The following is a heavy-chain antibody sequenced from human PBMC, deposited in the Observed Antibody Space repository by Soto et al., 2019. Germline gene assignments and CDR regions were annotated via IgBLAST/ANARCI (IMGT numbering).Heavy chain of an antibody. CDR3: EKEQWAYYDFWSGYYTGGNYYYGMDV. CDR2: ISYDGSNK. Sequence: QVQLVESGGGVVQPGRSLRLSCAASGFTFSSYGMHWVRQAPGKGLEWVAVISYDGSNKYYADSVKGRFTISRDNSKNTLYLQMNSLRAEDTAVYYCEKEQWAYYDFWSGYYTGGNYYYGMDVWGQGTTVTVSS. V-gene: IGHV3-30*18. CDR1: GFTFSSYG. J-gene: IGHJ6*02. D-gene: IGHD3-3*01.